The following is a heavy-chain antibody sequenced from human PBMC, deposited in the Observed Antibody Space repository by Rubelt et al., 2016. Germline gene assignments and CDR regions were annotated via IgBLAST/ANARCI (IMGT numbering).Heavy chain of an antibody. CDR2: IYWNDDE. Sequence: QITLKESGPTLVKPTQTLTLTCTVSGFSLSTRGVGISWIRQPPGQALEWLALIYWNDDERYRSSLKSRVTITKETSRNQVVLTMTNMDPGGKATDYCAHSRGIAARRAEYWGQGVLVTVSA. CDR1: GFSLSTRGVG. CDR3: AHSRGIAARRAEY. J-gene: IGHJ4*02. D-gene: IGHD6-6*01. V-gene: IGHV2-5*01.